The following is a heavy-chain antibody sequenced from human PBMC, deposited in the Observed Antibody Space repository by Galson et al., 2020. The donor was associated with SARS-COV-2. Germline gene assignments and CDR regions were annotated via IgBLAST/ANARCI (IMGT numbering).Heavy chain of an antibody. J-gene: IGHJ4*02. CDR3: ARTSDFWSGYYFFHY. D-gene: IGHD3-3*01. CDR1: GFTFNSYW. CDR2: INNDGSTT. Sequence: SLKISCAASGFTFNSYWMHWVRHAPGKGLVWVSRINNDGSTTTYADSVKGRFTISRDNARNTLWLQMNSLRADDTAVYYCARTSDFWSGYYFFHYWGQGSLVTVSS. V-gene: IGHV3-74*01.